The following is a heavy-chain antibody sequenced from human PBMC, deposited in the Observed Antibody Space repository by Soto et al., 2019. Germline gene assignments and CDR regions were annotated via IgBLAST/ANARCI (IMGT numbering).Heavy chain of an antibody. Sequence: QVQLVESGGGLVKPGGSLRLSCAASGFTFSDYYMSWIRQAPGKGLEWVSYISSSSSYTNYADSVKGRFTISRDNAKNSLYLQMNSLIAEDTAVYYCARPQMVELLAPPDTWGQGTLVTVSS. D-gene: IGHD1-26*01. CDR1: GFTFSDYY. CDR2: ISSSSSYT. CDR3: ARPQMVELLAPPDT. V-gene: IGHV3-11*05. J-gene: IGHJ5*02.